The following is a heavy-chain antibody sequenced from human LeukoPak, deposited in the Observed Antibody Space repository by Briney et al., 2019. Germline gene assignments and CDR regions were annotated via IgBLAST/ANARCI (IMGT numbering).Heavy chain of an antibody. CDR2: MNPNSGNT. J-gene: IGHJ6*02. Sequence: ASVKVSCKASGYTFTSYGINWVRQATGQGLEWMGWMNPNSGNTGYAQKFQGRVTMTRNTSISTAYLEPSSLRSEDTAVYYCARGRSVHWNYVLSYYYGMDVWGQGTTVTVSS. V-gene: IGHV1-8*01. D-gene: IGHD1-7*01. CDR1: GYTFTSYG. CDR3: ARGRSVHWNYVLSYYYGMDV.